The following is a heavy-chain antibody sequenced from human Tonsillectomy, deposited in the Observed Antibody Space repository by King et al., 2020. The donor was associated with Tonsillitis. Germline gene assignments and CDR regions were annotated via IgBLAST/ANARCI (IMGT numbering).Heavy chain of an antibody. CDR1: GFTFSSFG. Sequence: HVQLVESGGGVVQPGRSLRLSCAASGFTFSSFGMHWVRQAPGKGLEWVAVVWYDGSNEDYAESVKGRFTISRDNSKNTLSLQMNSLRAEDTAVYYCARRRIYESSGNYYGLFDHWGQGTLVTVSS. J-gene: IGHJ4*02. V-gene: IGHV3-33*08. CDR3: ARRRIYESSGNYYGLFDH. D-gene: IGHD3-22*01. CDR2: VWYDGSNE.